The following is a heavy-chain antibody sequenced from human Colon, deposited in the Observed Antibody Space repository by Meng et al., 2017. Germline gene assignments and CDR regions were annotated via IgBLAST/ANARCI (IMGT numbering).Heavy chain of an antibody. D-gene: IGHD3-22*01. CDR2: TSHSGST. V-gene: IGHV4-4*02. CDR3: ASSDYYRSDY. CDR1: GGSISRSDW. J-gene: IGHJ4*02. Sequence: QVLLLASGPGLVKPSETLSLTCAVSGGSISRSDWWSWVRQPPGKGLEWIGETSHSGSTNYSPSLKSRVTISLDKSKNQLSLKLISVTAADTVVHYCASSDYYRSDYWGQGTLVTVSS.